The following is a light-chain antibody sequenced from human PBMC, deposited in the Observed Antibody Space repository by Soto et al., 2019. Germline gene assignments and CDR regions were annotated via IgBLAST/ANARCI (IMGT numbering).Light chain of an antibody. CDR3: SSYTGTYTFGV. V-gene: IGLV2-11*01. J-gene: IGLJ1*01. CDR2: EVT. CDR1: SSDVGGYNY. Sequence: QSALTRPRSVSGSPGQSVTISCTGTSSDVGGYNYVSWYQQLPGKAPKLMIYEVTKRSSGVPDRFSGSKSGNTASLTISGLQPEDEAHYYCSSYTGTYTFGVFGTGTKVTVL.